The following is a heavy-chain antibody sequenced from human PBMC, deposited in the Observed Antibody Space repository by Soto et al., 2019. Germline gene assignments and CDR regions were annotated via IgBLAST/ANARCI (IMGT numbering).Heavy chain of an antibody. CDR3: ARGFDYIWGSYRHHTFFDY. CDR1: GGSFSGYY. V-gene: IGHV4-34*01. D-gene: IGHD3-16*02. CDR2: INHSGST. Sequence: SETLSLTCAVYGGSFSGYYWSWIRQPPGKGLEWIGEINHSGSTNYNPSLKSRVTISVDTSKNQFSLKLSSVTAADTAVYYCARGFDYIWGSYRHHTFFDYWGQGTLVTVSS. J-gene: IGHJ4*02.